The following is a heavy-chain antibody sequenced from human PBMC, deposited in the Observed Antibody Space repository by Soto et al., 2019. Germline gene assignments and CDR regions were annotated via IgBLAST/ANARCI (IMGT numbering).Heavy chain of an antibody. Sequence: EVQLVESGGGLVQPGGSRGLSWAAPGLPLGSNWISWVGQPPGKGLEGVANIKKDGSEKYYVDSVKGRFTISRDNAKNSLYLQMNSLRAEDTAVYYCARVEGITGTTWDYWGQGTLVTVSS. D-gene: IGHD1-7*01. J-gene: IGHJ4*02. CDR2: IKKDGSEK. V-gene: IGHV3-7*05. CDR3: ARVEGITGTTWDY. CDR1: GLPLGSNW.